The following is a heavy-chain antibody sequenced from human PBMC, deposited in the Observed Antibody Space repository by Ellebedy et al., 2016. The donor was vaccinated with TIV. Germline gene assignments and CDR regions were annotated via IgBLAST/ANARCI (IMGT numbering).Heavy chain of an antibody. CDR2: MAEYDGRT. D-gene: IGHD7-27*01. CDR1: GFIFSNYV. Sequence: LSLTCAASGFIFSNYVMAWVRQVPGKGLEWVSAMAEYDGRTFYADSVRGRFTISRDNSGNTLFLHMKSLRAEDTAIYYCTKRAENWGFFDYWGQGARVTVSS. V-gene: IGHV3-23*01. CDR3: TKRAENWGFFDY. J-gene: IGHJ4*02.